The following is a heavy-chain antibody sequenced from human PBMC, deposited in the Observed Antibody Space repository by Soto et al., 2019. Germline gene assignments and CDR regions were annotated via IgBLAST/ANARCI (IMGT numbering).Heavy chain of an antibody. CDR2: IIPIFGTA. Sequence: ASVKVSCKASGGTFSSYAISWVRQAPGQGLEWMGGIIPIFGTANYAQKFQGRVTITADESTSTAYMELSSLRSEDTAVYYCARDLRYQLLRYNWFDPWGQGTLVTVSS. CDR1: GGTFSSYA. V-gene: IGHV1-69*13. D-gene: IGHD2-2*01. CDR3: ARDLRYQLLRYNWFDP. J-gene: IGHJ5*02.